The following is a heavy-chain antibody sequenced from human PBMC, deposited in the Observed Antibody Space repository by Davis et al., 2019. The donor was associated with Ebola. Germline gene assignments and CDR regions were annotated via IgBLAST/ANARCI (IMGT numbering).Heavy chain of an antibody. J-gene: IGHJ4*02. Sequence: GESLKISCAASGFSFSSYSMNWVRQAPGKGLEWVSGLNRYGSSTFYADSVKGRFTISRDNAKNSLYLQMNSLRAEDTAVYYCARGGFRGYGKFDYWGQGTLVTVSS. CDR1: GFSFSSYS. V-gene: IGHV3-48*04. D-gene: IGHD3-10*01. CDR3: ARGGFRGYGKFDY. CDR2: LNRYGSST.